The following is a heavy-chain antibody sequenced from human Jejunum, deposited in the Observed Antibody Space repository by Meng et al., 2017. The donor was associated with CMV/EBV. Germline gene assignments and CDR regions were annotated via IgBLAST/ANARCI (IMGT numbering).Heavy chain of an antibody. J-gene: IGHJ3*01. V-gene: IGHV1-2*02. D-gene: IGHD2-8*01. CDR2: INPNSGGT. CDR1: GCAFTGYF. Sequence: CKASGCAFTGYFTHWVRQAPGQRLEGMGWINPNSGGTYFPPRFQGRVTLTRDMYISTAGMELSSLRSDDTAVYFCAREKNGDAFDFWGQGTMVTVSS. CDR3: AREKNGDAFDF.